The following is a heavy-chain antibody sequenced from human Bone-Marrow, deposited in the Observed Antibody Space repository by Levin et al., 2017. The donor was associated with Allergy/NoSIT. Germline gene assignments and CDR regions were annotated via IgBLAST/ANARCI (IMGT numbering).Heavy chain of an antibody. CDR3: ARTASLYPYFYYYMDV. V-gene: IGHV5-51*01. CDR2: IFPGDSDT. Sequence: GGSLRLSCEGAGYKFTGNWIAWVRQMPGKGLEWMGIIFPGDSDTRYNPSFEGQVTISADKATSNVYLQWSSLKASDTAMYFCARTASLYPYFYYYMDVWGKGTAVTVSS. J-gene: IGHJ6*03. D-gene: IGHD2/OR15-2a*01. CDR1: GYKFTGNW.